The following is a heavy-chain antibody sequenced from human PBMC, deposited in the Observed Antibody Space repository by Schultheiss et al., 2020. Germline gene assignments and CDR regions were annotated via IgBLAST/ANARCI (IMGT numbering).Heavy chain of an antibody. J-gene: IGHJ5*02. V-gene: IGHV4-39*01. CDR2: IYYSGST. Sequence: SETLSLTCTVSGGSISSYYWGWIRQPPGKGLEWIGSIYYSGSTYYNPSLKSRVTISVDTSKNQFSLKLSSVTAADTAVYYCARLSSSWYANWFDPWGQGTLVTVSS. CDR3: ARLSSSWYANWFDP. D-gene: IGHD6-13*01. CDR1: GGSISSYY.